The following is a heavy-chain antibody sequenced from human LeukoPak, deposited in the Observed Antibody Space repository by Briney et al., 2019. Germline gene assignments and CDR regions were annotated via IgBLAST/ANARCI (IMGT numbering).Heavy chain of an antibody. CDR2: IIPIFGTA. V-gene: IGHV1-69*13. D-gene: IGHD3-10*01. J-gene: IGHJ5*02. Sequence: SVKVSCKASGGTFSSYAISWVRQAPGQGLEWMGGIIPIFGTANYAQKVQGRVTITADESTSTAYMELSSLRAEDTAVYYCARDLGYYGSGSDSFDPWGQGTLVTVSS. CDR1: GGTFSSYA. CDR3: ARDLGYYGSGSDSFDP.